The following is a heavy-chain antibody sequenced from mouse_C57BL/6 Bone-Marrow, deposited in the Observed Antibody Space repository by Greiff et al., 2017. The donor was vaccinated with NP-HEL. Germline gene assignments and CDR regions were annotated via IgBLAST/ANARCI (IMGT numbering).Heavy chain of an antibody. J-gene: IGHJ4*01. D-gene: IGHD1-3*01. CDR3: AGEWHAMDY. CDR1: GYSFTDYN. Sequence: VVEPGASVKISCKASGYSFTDYNMNWVKQSNGKSLEWIGVINPNYGTTSYNQKFKGKATLTVDQSSSTAYMQLNSLTSEDSAVYYCAGEWHAMDYWGQGTSVTVSS. CDR2: INPNYGTT. V-gene: IGHV1-39*01.